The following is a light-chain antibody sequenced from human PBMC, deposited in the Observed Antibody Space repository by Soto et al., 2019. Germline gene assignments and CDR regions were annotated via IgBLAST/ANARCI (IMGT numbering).Light chain of an antibody. CDR1: SSNIGSNT. CDR2: VND. Sequence: QSVLTQPPSASGTPGQRVTISCSGSSSNIGSNTVNWYHQLPGTAPKLLIYVNDQRPSGVPDRFSGSKSGTSASLVISGLQSEDEADYYCAAWDDSLNVVAFGGGTKVTVL. J-gene: IGLJ2*01. CDR3: AAWDDSLNVVA. V-gene: IGLV1-44*01.